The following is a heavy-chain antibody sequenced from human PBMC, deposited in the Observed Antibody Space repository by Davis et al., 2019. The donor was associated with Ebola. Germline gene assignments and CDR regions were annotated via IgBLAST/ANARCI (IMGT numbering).Heavy chain of an antibody. D-gene: IGHD1-7*01. J-gene: IGHJ6*02. CDR1: GFTFSSYG. CDR2: IWYDGSNK. CDR3: ARDKGLELRRGMDV. Sequence: GESLKISCAASGFTFSSYGMHWVRQAPGKGLEWVAVIWYDGSNKYYADSVKGRFTISRDNAKNSLYLQMNSLRAEDTAVYYCARDKGLELRRGMDVWGQGTTVTVSS. V-gene: IGHV3-33*01.